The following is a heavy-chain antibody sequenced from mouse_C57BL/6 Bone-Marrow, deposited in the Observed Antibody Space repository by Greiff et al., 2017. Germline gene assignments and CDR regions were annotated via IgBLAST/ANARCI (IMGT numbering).Heavy chain of an antibody. D-gene: IGHD1-1*01. CDR1: GFTFSDYY. CDR2: INYDGSST. V-gene: IGHV5-16*01. J-gene: IGHJ2*01. CDR3: AREGVLRALDY. Sequence: EVKLVESEGGLVQPGSSMKLSCTASGFTFSDYYMAWVRQVPEKGLEWVANINYDGSSTYYLDSLKSRFIISRDNAKNILYLQMSSLKSEDTATYYCAREGVLRALDYWGQGTTLTVSS.